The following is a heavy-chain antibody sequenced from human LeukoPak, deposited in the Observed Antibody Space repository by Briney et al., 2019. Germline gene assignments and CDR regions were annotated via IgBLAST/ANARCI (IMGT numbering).Heavy chain of an antibody. CDR2: IRYDGSNK. Sequence: GGSLRLSCAASGFTFSSYGMHWVRQAPGKGLEWVAFIRYDGSNKYYADSVKGRFTISRDNSKNTLYLQMNSLRAEDTAVYYCAKLPFTMVRGVINAWGQGTLVTVSS. CDR1: GFTFSSYG. D-gene: IGHD3-10*01. J-gene: IGHJ1*01. CDR3: AKLPFTMVRGVINA. V-gene: IGHV3-30*02.